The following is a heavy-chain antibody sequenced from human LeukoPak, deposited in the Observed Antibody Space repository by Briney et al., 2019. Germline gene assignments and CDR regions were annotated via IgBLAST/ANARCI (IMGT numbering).Heavy chain of an antibody. D-gene: IGHD3-3*01. CDR1: GFTFSGSA. CDR2: IRSKANSYAT. Sequence: PGGSLRLSCAASGFTFSGSAMHWVRQASGKGLEWVGRIRSKANSYATAYAASVTGRFTISRDDSKNTAYLQMNSLKTEDTAVYYCTIRITIFGVVVDYWGQGTLVTVSS. CDR3: TIRITIFGVVVDY. V-gene: IGHV3-73*01. J-gene: IGHJ4*02.